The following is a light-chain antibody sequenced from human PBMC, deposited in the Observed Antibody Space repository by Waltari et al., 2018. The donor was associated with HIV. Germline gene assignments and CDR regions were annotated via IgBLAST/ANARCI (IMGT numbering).Light chain of an antibody. CDR1: QSISGY. V-gene: IGKV1-39*01. J-gene: IGKJ1*01. CDR2: AAS. CDR3: QQSYSAPQT. Sequence: DIQMSQSPPSLSASVGDRVTITCRASQSISGYLNWYQQKPGKAPKLLIFAASILESGVPSRFSGSGSGTDFTHTISSLQPEDFATYSCQQSYSAPQTFGQGTKVEI.